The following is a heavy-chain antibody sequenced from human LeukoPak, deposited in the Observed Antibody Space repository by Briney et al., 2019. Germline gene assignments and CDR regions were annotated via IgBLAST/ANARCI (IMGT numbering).Heavy chain of an antibody. V-gene: IGHV3-64D*06. Sequence: PGGSLRLSCSASGFTFSSYAMFWVRQAPGKGLEYVSAITSNGGSTYYADSVKGRLTISRDNSKNTLYLQMSSLRAEDTAVYYCVNGDKNYYYYGMDVWGKGTTVTVSS. CDR3: VNGDKNYYYYGMDV. CDR2: ITSNGGST. J-gene: IGHJ6*04. D-gene: IGHD3-10*01. CDR1: GFTFSSYA.